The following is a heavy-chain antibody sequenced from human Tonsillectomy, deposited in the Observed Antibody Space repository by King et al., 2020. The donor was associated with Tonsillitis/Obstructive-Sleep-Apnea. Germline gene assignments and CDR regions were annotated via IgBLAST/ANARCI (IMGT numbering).Heavy chain of an antibody. J-gene: IGHJ4*02. V-gene: IGHV3-53*01. CDR2: IYSGGST. D-gene: IGHD5-12*01. Sequence: VQLVESGGGLIQPGGSLRLSCAASGFNVSNNYMSWVRQAPGKGLEWVSGIYSGGSTYYADSVKGRFTISRDNSKNILYLQLNTLRADDTAVYYCARRSTGYEMYYFAYWGLGSLVTVSS. CDR3: ARRSTGYEMYYFAY. CDR1: GFNVSNNY.